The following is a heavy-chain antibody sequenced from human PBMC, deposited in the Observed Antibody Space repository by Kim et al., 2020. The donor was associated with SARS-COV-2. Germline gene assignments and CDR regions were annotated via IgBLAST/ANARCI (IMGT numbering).Heavy chain of an antibody. Sequence: TYHADSVTGRFTISRDDSKNTVYLQMNSVRVEDTSVYYCARALKWFGELFWGQGTLVTVSS. V-gene: IGHV3-53*01. CDR2: T. CDR3: ARALKWFGELF. J-gene: IGHJ4*02. D-gene: IGHD3-10*01.